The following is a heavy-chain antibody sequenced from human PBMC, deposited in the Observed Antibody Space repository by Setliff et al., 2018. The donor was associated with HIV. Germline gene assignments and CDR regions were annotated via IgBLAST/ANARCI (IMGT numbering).Heavy chain of an antibody. V-gene: IGHV4-39*01. J-gene: IGHJ4*02. D-gene: IGHD2-21*02. CDR2: VFYSGST. Sequence: SETLSLTCSVSGDSINSRPYYYGWLRQPPGKGLEWIGNVFYSGSTYHNPSLKSRVSMSIDTSRNQFSLKLTSVTAADTAVYFCARFPTVVTAPGFWGRGTLVTVS. CDR1: GDSINSRPYY. CDR3: ARFPTVVTAPGF.